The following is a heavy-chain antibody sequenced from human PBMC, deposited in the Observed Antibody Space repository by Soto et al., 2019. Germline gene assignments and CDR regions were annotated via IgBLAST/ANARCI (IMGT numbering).Heavy chain of an antibody. J-gene: IGHJ4*02. Sequence: SLRLSCAASGFSFRYYGMHGVRQAPGKGLQWVAVVSSDTRNKYYADSVKGRFTISRDNSKNIVYLQMNSLRVEDTAVYYCAKGVQGSYSSYHFDYWGQGTLVTVSS. V-gene: IGHV3-30*18. D-gene: IGHD5-18*01. CDR2: VSSDTRNK. CDR3: AKGVQGSYSSYHFDY. CDR1: GFSFRYYG.